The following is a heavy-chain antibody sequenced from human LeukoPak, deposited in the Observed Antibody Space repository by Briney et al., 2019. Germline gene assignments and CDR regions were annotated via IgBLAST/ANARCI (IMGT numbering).Heavy chain of an antibody. CDR2: INHSGST. J-gene: IGHJ4*02. D-gene: IGHD3-10*01. V-gene: IGHV4-34*01. CDR1: GGSFSGYY. Sequence: SETLSLTCAVYGGSFSGYYWNWIRQPPGKGLEWIGEINHSGSTNYNPSLKSRVTISVDTSKNQFSLKLSSVTAADTAVYYCARGLWFGDENPPYFDYWGQGTLVTVSS. CDR3: ARGLWFGDENPPYFDY.